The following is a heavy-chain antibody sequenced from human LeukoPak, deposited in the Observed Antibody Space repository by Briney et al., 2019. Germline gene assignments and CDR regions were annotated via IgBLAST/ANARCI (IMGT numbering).Heavy chain of an antibody. J-gene: IGHJ4*02. Sequence: SETLSLTCTVSGGSISSYYWSWIRQPPGKGLEWIGYIYYSGSTNYNPSLKSRVTISVDTSKNQFSLELSSVTAADTAVYYCAREGLYYDILTGYYPRGYFDYRGQGTLVTVSS. CDR2: IYYSGST. V-gene: IGHV4-59*01. CDR1: GGSISSYY. CDR3: AREGLYYDILTGYYPRGYFDY. D-gene: IGHD3-9*01.